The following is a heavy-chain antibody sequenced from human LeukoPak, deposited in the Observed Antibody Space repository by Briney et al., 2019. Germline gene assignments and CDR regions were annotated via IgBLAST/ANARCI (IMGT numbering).Heavy chain of an antibody. CDR3: PKDGVQDDYYYYMDV. V-gene: IGHV3-9*01. CDR1: GYTFADYA. CDR2: ISWNSGSI. J-gene: IGHJ6*03. D-gene: IGHD2-8*01. Sequence: GGSLRLSCAASGYTFADYAMHWVRQAPREGLEWVLGISWNSGSIGYADSVTHPFTIARATAQNSMQMQMNRLRAAATALYYCPKDGVQDDYYYYMDVWGKGPTVTVPS.